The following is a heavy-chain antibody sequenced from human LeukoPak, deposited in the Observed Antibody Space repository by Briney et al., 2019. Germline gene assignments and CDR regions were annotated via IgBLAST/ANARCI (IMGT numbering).Heavy chain of an antibody. J-gene: IGHJ4*02. V-gene: IGHV1-69*01. Sequence: GASVKVSCKASGGTFSSYAISWVRQAPGQGLEWMGGIIPIFGTANYAQKFQGRVTITADESTSTAYMELSSLRSEDTAVYYCARAGDYCSSTSCYDGIGYWGQGTLVTVSS. CDR1: GGTFSSYA. CDR2: IIPIFGTA. D-gene: IGHD2-2*01. CDR3: ARAGDYCSSTSCYDGIGY.